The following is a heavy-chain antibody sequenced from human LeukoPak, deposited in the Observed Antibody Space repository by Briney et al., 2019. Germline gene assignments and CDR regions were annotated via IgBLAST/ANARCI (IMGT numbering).Heavy chain of an antibody. Sequence: GGSLRLSCAASGFSVFSNYMTWVRQAPGKGLEWVAVSYRRDTTFYADAVKGRFIISTDSSRKTVYLQMNSLRVDDTAMYYCARIYGNSTIADAFDIWGQGTMVIVSS. V-gene: IGHV3-53*01. CDR1: GFSVFSNY. CDR2: SYRRDTT. CDR3: ARIYGNSTIADAFDI. J-gene: IGHJ3*02. D-gene: IGHD2-21*01.